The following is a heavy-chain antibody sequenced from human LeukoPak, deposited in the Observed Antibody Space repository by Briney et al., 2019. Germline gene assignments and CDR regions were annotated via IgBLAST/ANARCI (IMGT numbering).Heavy chain of an antibody. J-gene: IGHJ4*02. V-gene: IGHV4-59*12. D-gene: IGHD3-22*01. Sequence: SETLSLTCTVSGGSISSYYWSWIRQPPGKGLEWIGYIYYSGSTNYNPSLKSRVTTSVDTSKNQFSLKLSSVTAADTAVYYCATRGHYYDSSGYSVTRLFYFDYWGQGTLVTVSS. CDR2: IYYSGST. CDR1: GGSISSYY. CDR3: ATRGHYYDSSGYSVTRLFYFDY.